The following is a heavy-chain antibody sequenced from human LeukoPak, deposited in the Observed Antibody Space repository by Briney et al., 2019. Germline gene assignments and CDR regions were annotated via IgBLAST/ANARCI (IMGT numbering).Heavy chain of an antibody. V-gene: IGHV3-23*01. CDR3: AKAESRYYYGSGSYLAL. J-gene: IGHJ4*02. CDR1: GFTFNNYA. Sequence: GGSLRLSCGASGFTFNNYAMSWVRQAPGKGLEWVSAVTGSGGSTYYTDSVKGRFTISRDNSKTTLYLQMNSLRDEDTAMYYCAKAESRYYYGSGSYLALWGQGTRVTVSS. D-gene: IGHD3-10*01. CDR2: VTGSGGST.